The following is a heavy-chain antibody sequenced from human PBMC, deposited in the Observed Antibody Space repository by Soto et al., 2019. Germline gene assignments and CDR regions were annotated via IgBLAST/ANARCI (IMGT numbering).Heavy chain of an antibody. CDR3: AKPVYGSGSPDY. CDR1: GLNFNGYT. Sequence: HPGGSLRLSCATSGLNFNGYTMSWVRQAPGQGLEWVSGIAETGSSTYYADSVKGRFTISRDNSENTLYLQMNNLRAEDTAIYYSAKPVYGSGSPDYWGHGTRVTVSS. CDR2: IAETGSST. V-gene: IGHV3-23*01. J-gene: IGHJ4*01. D-gene: IGHD3-10*01.